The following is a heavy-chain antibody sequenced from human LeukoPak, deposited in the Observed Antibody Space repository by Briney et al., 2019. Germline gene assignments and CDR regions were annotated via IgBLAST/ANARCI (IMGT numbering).Heavy chain of an antibody. J-gene: IGHJ4*02. CDR2: IRSKANSCAT. V-gene: IGHV3-73*01. D-gene: IGHD3-16*01. CDR3: TRRTPGDDY. CDR1: GFTFSNSI. Sequence: GRSLSLSCAASGFTFSNSIMHWVRQASGKGLEWVGRIRSKANSCATAYAASVKGRFTIPRDDSKNTAYLQMNSLKTEDTAVYYCTRRTPGDDYWGQGTLVTVSS.